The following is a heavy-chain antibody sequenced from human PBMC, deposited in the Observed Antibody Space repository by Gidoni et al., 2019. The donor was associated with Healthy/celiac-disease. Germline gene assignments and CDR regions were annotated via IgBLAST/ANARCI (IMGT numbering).Heavy chain of an antibody. J-gene: IGHJ4*02. Sequence: QVQLQESGPGLVKPSQTLSLTCTVSGGSISSGGYYWSWIRQHPGKGLEWIGYRYYSGSNYYNPSLKSRVTISVDTSKNQFSLKLGSVTAADTAVYYCAREPYSSSSSHFDYWGQGTLVTVSS. D-gene: IGHD6-6*01. CDR1: GGSISSGGYY. V-gene: IGHV4-31*03. CDR2: RYYSGSN. CDR3: AREPYSSSSSHFDY.